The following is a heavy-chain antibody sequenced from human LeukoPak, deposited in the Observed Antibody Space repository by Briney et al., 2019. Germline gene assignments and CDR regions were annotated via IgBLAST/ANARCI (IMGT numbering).Heavy chain of an antibody. CDR3: ARREVGATLGD. D-gene: IGHD1-26*01. J-gene: IGHJ4*02. V-gene: IGHV3-21*01. CDR1: GFTFSTYS. Sequence: PGGSLRLSCAASGFTFSTYSMDWVRQAPGKGPEWVSSMSSGGSYIYYAYSVKGRFTFSRDNAKNSLYLQMNSLRAEDTAVYYCARREVGATLGDWGQGTLVTVSS. CDR2: MSSGGSYI.